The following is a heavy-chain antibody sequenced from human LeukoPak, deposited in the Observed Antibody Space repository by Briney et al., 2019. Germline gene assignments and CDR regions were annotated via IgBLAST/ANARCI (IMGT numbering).Heavy chain of an antibody. Sequence: QSGGSLRLSCAASGFTVSSNYMSWVRQAPGKGLEWVSVIYSGGSTYYADSVKGRFTISRDNSKNTLYLQMNSLRAKDTAVYYCARIGVPAAIYYWGQGTLVTVSS. CDR1: GFTVSSNY. J-gene: IGHJ4*02. CDR2: IYSGGST. D-gene: IGHD2-2*02. CDR3: ARIGVPAAIYY. V-gene: IGHV3-66*01.